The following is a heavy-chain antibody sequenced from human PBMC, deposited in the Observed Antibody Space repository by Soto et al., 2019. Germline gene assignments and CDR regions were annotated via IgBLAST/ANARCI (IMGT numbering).Heavy chain of an antibody. CDR1: GYSFTSYW. CDR3: ARHRLTSDYGDYVTYYGMDV. CDR2: IYPGDSDT. D-gene: IGHD4-17*01. V-gene: IGHV5-51*01. Sequence: PGESLKISCKGSGYSFTSYWIGWVRQMPGKGLEWMGIIYPGDSDTRYSPSFQGQVTISADKPISTAYLQWSSLKASDTAMYYCARHRLTSDYGDYVTYYGMDVWGQGTTVTVSS. J-gene: IGHJ6*02.